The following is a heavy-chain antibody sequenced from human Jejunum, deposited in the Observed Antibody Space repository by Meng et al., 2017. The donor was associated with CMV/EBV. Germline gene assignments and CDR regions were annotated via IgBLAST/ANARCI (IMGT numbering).Heavy chain of an antibody. V-gene: IGHV4-59*01. CDR3: ARVRLVSGSGWYWFDP. D-gene: IGHD6-19*01. J-gene: IGHJ5*02. Sequence: GGSISSYYWSWIRQPPGKGLEWIGYIHYSGSTNYNLSLQSRVTISVDTSKNQFSLKLTSVTAADTAVYYCARVRLVSGSGWYWFDPWGQGTLVTVSS. CDR1: GGSISSYY. CDR2: IHYSGST.